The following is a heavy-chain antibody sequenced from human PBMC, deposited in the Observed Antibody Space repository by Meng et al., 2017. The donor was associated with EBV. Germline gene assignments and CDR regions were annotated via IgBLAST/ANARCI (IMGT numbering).Heavy chain of an antibody. D-gene: IGHD3-16*01. Sequence: GRGGQAGAGGKKPGAWGEVAGKTSGSTFRGEAVSWVRQAPGKGLEWMGGLLPKYDEPNYEQKFQGRVTMTADESTNAHYMELSGLRFEDTAVYYCASETGGGFTPDYWGQGTLVTVSS. CDR3: ASETGGGFTPDY. CDR2: LLPKYDEP. V-gene: IGHV1-69*01. J-gene: IGHJ4*02. CDR1: GSTFRGEA.